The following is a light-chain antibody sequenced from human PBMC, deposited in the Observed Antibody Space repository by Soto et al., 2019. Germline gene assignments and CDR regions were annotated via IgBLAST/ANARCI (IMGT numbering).Light chain of an antibody. V-gene: IGKV3-20*01. Sequence: EIVLTQSPGTLSLSPGERATLSCRASQSVSSIYSAWYQQKPGQAPRVIIYSTSTRATGIPDRFSGSGSGTDFTLTISSLEPEDFAVYYCQQYGGAWTFGQGTKVEIK. J-gene: IGKJ1*01. CDR2: STS. CDR3: QQYGGAWT. CDR1: QSVSSIY.